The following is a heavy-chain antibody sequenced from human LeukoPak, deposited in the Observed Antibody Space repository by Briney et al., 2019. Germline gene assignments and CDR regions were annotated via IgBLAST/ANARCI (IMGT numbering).Heavy chain of an antibody. CDR2: IKQDGSEK. CDR3: ARDGEIRYFDWLLSMDV. Sequence: GGSLRLSCAASGFTFSSYWMSWVRQAPGKGLEWVANIKQDGSEKYYVDSVKGRFTISRDNAKNSLYLQMNSLRAEDTAVYYCARDGEIRYFDWLLSMDVWGKGTTVTISS. V-gene: IGHV3-7*01. CDR1: GFTFSSYW. J-gene: IGHJ6*03. D-gene: IGHD3-9*01.